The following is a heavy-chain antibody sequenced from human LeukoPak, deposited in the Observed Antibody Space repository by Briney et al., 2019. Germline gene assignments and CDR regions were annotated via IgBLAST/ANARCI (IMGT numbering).Heavy chain of an antibody. D-gene: IGHD3-3*01. CDR1: GGSISSYY. CDR3: ARDAPPIFGYYGMDV. CDR2: IYYSGST. Sequence: SETLSLTCTVSGGSISSYYWSWIRQPPGKGLEWIGYIYYSGSTNYNPSLKSRVTISVDTSKNQFSLKLSSVTAADTAVYYCARDAPPIFGYYGMDVWGQGTTVTVSS. J-gene: IGHJ6*02. V-gene: IGHV4-59*12.